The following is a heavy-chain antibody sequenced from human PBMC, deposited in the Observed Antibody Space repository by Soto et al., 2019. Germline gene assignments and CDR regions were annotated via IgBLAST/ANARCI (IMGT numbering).Heavy chain of an antibody. V-gene: IGHV3-30-3*01. Sequence: QVQLVESGGGVVQPGRSLRLSCAASGFTFSSYAMHWVRQAPGKGLEWVAVISYDGSNKYYADSVKGRFTISRDNSKNTLYLQMNRLRAEDTAVYYCASSTMVRGVISGPYFDYWGQGTLVTVSS. J-gene: IGHJ4*02. CDR1: GFTFSSYA. D-gene: IGHD3-10*01. CDR3: ASSTMVRGVISGPYFDY. CDR2: ISYDGSNK.